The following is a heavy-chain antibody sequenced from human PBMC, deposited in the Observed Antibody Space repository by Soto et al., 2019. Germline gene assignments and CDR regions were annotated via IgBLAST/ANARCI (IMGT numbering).Heavy chain of an antibody. Sequence: PSETLSLTCTVSGGSISSGGYYWSWIRQHPGKGLEWIGYIYYSGSTDYNPSLKSRVTISIDTSKNQLSLKLSSVTAADTAVYYCAREVGSLPTQGDAFDIWGQGTMVTVSS. V-gene: IGHV4-31*03. CDR3: AREVGSLPTQGDAFDI. CDR2: IYYSGST. J-gene: IGHJ3*02. D-gene: IGHD1-26*01. CDR1: GGSISSGGYY.